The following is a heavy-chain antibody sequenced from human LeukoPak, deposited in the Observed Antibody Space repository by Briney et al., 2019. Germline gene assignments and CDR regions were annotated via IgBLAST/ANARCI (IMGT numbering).Heavy chain of an antibody. V-gene: IGHV4-34*01. CDR1: GGSFSGYY. Sequence: PSETLSLTCAVYGGSFSGYYWIWIRQTPGKGLEWIGDINHPGSTKYNPSLKSRVTISVDTTKNQFSLKLTSVIAADTAVYYCARGALINRSNNNWCDYRYYYGLDVWGQGTTVTVSS. CDR3: ARGALINRSNNNWCDYRYYYGLDV. J-gene: IGHJ6*02. CDR2: INHPGST. D-gene: IGHD1-1*01.